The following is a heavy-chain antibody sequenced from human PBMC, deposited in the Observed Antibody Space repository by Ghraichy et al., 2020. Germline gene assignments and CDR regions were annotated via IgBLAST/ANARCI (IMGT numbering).Heavy chain of an antibody. CDR2: INGTGST. Sequence: SETLSLTCTVSGASFSTDSYYWIWLPPAAGMGREWIVRINGTGSTNSNPSLTSRVTISSDTSKNQFSLKLTPATAAATAVYYCARDNMRGWRFDSWGQGTMVTVSS. CDR3: ARDNMRGWRFDS. J-gene: IGHJ4*02. D-gene: IGHD6-19*01. V-gene: IGHV4-61*02. CDR1: GASFSTDSYY.